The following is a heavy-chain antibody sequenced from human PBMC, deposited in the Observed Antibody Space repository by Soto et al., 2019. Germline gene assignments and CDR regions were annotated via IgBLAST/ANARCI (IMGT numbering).Heavy chain of an antibody. CDR1: GYTFTNYG. CDR2: ITANNGNT. Sequence: APVKVSCKASGYTFTNYGISWARLAPGQGPEWIGCITANNGNTFYALTLRGRVAMATDSATSTGYMELRSLRSDDTAVYYCARSRDTINWCRGTDYYAIDVFDVWGQGTMVSVSS. J-gene: IGHJ3*01. V-gene: IGHV1-18*01. D-gene: IGHD2-2*01. CDR3: ARSRDTINWCRGTDYYAIDVFDV.